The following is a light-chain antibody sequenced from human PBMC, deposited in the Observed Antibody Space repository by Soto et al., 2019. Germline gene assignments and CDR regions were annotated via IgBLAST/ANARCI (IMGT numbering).Light chain of an antibody. CDR1: RSISVW. CDR3: QQYNTFSWT. J-gene: IGKJ1*01. CDR2: DAS. Sequence: DIQMTQSPSTLSASVGDRVTITCRASRSISVWLAWYQQKPGKAPKLLIVDASSLESGSPSRFSGSGSGTEYTLTISSLHPDDIATDYCQQYNTFSWTFRQGTNVEIK. V-gene: IGKV1-5*01.